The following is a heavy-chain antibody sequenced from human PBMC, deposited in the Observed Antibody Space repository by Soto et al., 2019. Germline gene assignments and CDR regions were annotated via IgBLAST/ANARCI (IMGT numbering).Heavy chain of an antibody. CDR3: ATSNVNYYDSSGSFGY. D-gene: IGHD3-22*01. Sequence: GGSLRLSCAASGFTFSSYAMSWVRQAPGKGLEWVSAISGSGGSTYYADSVKGRFTISRDNSKNTLYLQMNSLRAEDTAVYYCATSNVNYYDSSGSFGYWGQGTLVTVSS. CDR2: ISGSGGST. V-gene: IGHV3-23*01. CDR1: GFTFSSYA. J-gene: IGHJ4*02.